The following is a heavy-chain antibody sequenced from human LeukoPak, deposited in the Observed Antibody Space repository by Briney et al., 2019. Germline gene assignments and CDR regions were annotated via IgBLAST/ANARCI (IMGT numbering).Heavy chain of an antibody. D-gene: IGHD3-22*01. V-gene: IGHV1-18*01. J-gene: IGHJ5*02. CDR3: ARCADYYDSSGYCPFDP. Sequence: ASVKVSCKXSGYTFTSYGISWVRQSPGQGLEWMGWISAYNGNTNYAQKLQGRVTMTTDTSTSTAYMELRSLRSDDTAVYYCARCADYYDSSGYCPFDPWGQGTLVTVSS. CDR2: ISAYNGNT. CDR1: GYTFTSYG.